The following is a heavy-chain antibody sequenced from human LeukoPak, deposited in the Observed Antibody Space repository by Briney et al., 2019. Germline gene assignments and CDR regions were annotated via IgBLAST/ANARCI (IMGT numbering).Heavy chain of an antibody. CDR2: IYYSGST. V-gene: IGHV4-39*07. J-gene: IGHJ4*02. CDR3: ARGGQMREDPPAEEY. CDR1: GGSISSSSYY. D-gene: IGHD1-14*01. Sequence: SETLSLTCTVSGGSISSSSYYWGWIRQPPGKGLEWIGSIYYSGSTYYNPSLKSRVTISVDTSKNQFSLKLSSVTAADTAVYYCARGGQMREDPPAEEYWGQGTLVTVSS.